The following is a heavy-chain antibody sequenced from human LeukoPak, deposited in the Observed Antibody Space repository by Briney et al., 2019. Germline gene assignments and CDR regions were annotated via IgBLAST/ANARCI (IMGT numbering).Heavy chain of an antibody. V-gene: IGHV3-13*01. J-gene: IGHJ6*02. Sequence: VGSLRLSCAASGFTFSSYDMRWGRQATGKGLEWGSAIGTAGDTYYPGSVKGRFTISRENAKNSLYLQMNSLGAGDTAVYYCAREETTYCTNGVCYAHYGMDVWGQGTTVTVSS. CDR3: AREETTYCTNGVCYAHYGMDV. CDR1: GFTFSSYD. D-gene: IGHD2-8*01. CDR2: IGTAGDT.